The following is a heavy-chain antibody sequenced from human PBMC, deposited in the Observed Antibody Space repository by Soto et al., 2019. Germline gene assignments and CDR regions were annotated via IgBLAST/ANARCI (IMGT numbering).Heavy chain of an antibody. V-gene: IGHV4-30-2*01. CDR1: GGSISTSDYT. J-gene: IGHJ6*02. D-gene: IGHD3-3*01. Sequence: QLQLQESGSGLIKPSQTLSLTCAVSGGSISTSDYTWSWIRQPPGRGLEWIGSVYHSGATHYMPSLKNRLHMSLDKSKNQFSMDLTSVTAADTAVYYCVRERTIFGVAPGGGVDVWGQGTTVTVSS. CDR2: VYHSGAT. CDR3: VRERTIFGVAPGGGVDV.